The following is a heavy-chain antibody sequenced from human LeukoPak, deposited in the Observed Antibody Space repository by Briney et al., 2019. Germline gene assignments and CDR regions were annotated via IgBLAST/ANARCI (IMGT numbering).Heavy chain of an antibody. J-gene: IGHJ4*02. CDR3: ATLYYDSSGYYYPFDY. CDR1: GGTFSSYA. V-gene: IGHV1-69*13. Sequence: GASVKVSCKASGGTFSSYAISWVRQAPGQGLEWMGGIIPIFGTANYAQKFQGRVTITADESTSTAYMELSSLRPEDTAVYYCATLYYDSSGYYYPFDYWGQGTLVTVSS. D-gene: IGHD3-22*01. CDR2: IIPIFGTA.